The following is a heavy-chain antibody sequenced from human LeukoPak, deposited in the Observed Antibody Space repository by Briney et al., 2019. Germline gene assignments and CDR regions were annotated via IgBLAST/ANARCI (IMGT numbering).Heavy chain of an antibody. CDR2: ISYDGSNK. V-gene: IGHV3-30-3*01. Sequence: GGSLRLSCAASGFTFSSYAMHWVRQAPGKGLEWVAVISYDGSNKYYADSVKGRFTISRDNSKNTLYLQMNSLRAEDTAVYYCARPGPIAAAGSYYFDYWGQGTLVTVSS. J-gene: IGHJ4*02. CDR1: GFTFSSYA. CDR3: ARPGPIAAAGSYYFDY. D-gene: IGHD6-13*01.